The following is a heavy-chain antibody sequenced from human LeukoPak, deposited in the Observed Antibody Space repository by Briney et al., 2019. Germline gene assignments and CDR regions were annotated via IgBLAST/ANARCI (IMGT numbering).Heavy chain of an antibody. V-gene: IGHV4-34*01. CDR3: ARDRYDSVYNWFDP. CDR1: GGSFSGYY. Sequence: SETLSLTCAVYGGSFSGYYWSWIRLPPGKGLEWIGEINYTGDTSYNPSLKRRLSISKDTSKNQFSLKLVSVTAADTAVYYCARDRYDSVYNWFDPWGQGTLVTVSS. J-gene: IGHJ5*02. CDR2: INYTGDT. D-gene: IGHD3-22*01.